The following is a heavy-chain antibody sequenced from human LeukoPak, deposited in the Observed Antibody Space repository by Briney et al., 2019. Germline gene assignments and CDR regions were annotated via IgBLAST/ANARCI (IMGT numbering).Heavy chain of an antibody. CDR2: ITSSGTYI. CDR1: GFTFSSYS. V-gene: IGHV3-21*01. Sequence: GGSLRLSCAASGFTFSSYSMNWVRQAPGKALEWVSSITSSGTYIFYADSVKGRFTISRDSAKNTLYLQMNSLRAEDTAVYYCARDGVSPRPAYFQHWGQGTLVTVSS. CDR3: ARDGVSPRPAYFQH. J-gene: IGHJ1*01. D-gene: IGHD2-8*01.